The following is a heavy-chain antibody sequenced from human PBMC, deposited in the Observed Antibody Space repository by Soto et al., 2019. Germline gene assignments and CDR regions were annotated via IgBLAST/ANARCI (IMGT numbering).Heavy chain of an antibody. V-gene: IGHV4-59*08. CDR2: IYYSGST. D-gene: IGHD3-3*01. CDR1: GGSTSSYY. CDR3: ARGRAPRYDFWSGYPYYYYYYMDV. Sequence: SETLSLTCTVSGGSTSSYYWSWIRQPPGKGLEWIGYIYYSGSTNYNPSLKSRVTISVDTSKNQFSLKLSSVTAADTAVYYCARGRAPRYDFWSGYPYYYYYYMDVWGKGTTVTVSS. J-gene: IGHJ6*03.